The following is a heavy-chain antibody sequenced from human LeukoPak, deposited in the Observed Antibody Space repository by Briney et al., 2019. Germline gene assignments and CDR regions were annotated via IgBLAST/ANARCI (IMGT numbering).Heavy chain of an antibody. Sequence: SETLSLTCAVYGGSFSGYYWSWIRQPPGKGLEWIGEINHSGSTNYNPSLKSRVTISVDTSKNQFSLKLSSVTAADTAVYYCARVGSVGARKADYWGQGTLVTVSS. CDR2: INHSGST. CDR3: ARVGSVGARKADY. CDR1: GGSFSGYY. D-gene: IGHD1-26*01. V-gene: IGHV4-34*01. J-gene: IGHJ4*02.